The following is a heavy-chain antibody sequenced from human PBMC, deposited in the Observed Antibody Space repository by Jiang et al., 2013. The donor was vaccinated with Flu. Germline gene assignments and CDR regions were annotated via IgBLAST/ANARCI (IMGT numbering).Heavy chain of an antibody. CDR3: AKGGYCSSTSCYWGYYYYYMDV. D-gene: IGHD2-2*01. V-gene: IGHV3-23*01. J-gene: IGHJ6*03. Sequence: RLSCAASGFTFSSYAMSWVRQAPGKGLEWVSAISGSGGSTYYADSVKGRFTISRDNSKNTLYLQMNSLRAEDTAVYYCAKGGYCSSTSCYWGYYYYYMDVWGKGTTVTVSS. CDR1: GFTFSSYA. CDR2: ISGSGGST.